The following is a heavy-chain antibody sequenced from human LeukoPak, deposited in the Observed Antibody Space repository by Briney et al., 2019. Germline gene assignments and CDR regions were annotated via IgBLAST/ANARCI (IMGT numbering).Heavy chain of an antibody. Sequence: PGGSLRLSCAASGFTFSSYWMHWVRQAPGKGLVWVSRINSDGSSTSYADSVKGRFTISRDNAKNTLYLQMNSLRAEDTAVYYCARVGQYSSGWSLVDYWGQGTLVTVSS. D-gene: IGHD6-19*01. V-gene: IGHV3-74*01. J-gene: IGHJ4*02. CDR1: GFTFSSYW. CDR3: ARVGQYSSGWSLVDY. CDR2: INSDGSST.